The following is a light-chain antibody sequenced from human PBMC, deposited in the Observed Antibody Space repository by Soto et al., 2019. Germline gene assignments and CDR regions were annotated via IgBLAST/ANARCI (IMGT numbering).Light chain of an antibody. Sequence: HSGLAQTAPGSRFPGQAITISCTGTGSDVGGFNYVSWYQQYPGKAPKLMIYDVSYRPSGVSNRFSGSKSGNTASLSISGLQAEDEAEYYCSSYTSSSILYVFGTGTKVTVL. J-gene: IGLJ1*01. V-gene: IGLV2-14*01. CDR3: SSYTSSSILYV. CDR1: GSDVGGFNY. CDR2: DVS.